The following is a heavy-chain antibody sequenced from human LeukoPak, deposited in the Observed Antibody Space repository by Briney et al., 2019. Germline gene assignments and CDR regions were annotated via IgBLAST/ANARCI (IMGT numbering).Heavy chain of an antibody. Sequence: GGTLRLSCAASGFSFSAYWMTWVRQAPGTGLEWVANINPAGSETYYVDPVKGRFSISRDNAKNLVYLQMDSLRAEDTAVYHCARFGYVAAVDVWGQGTPVTVSS. CDR3: ARFGYVAAVDV. V-gene: IGHV3-7*01. D-gene: IGHD2-15*01. CDR2: INPAGSET. J-gene: IGHJ4*02. CDR1: GFSFSAYW.